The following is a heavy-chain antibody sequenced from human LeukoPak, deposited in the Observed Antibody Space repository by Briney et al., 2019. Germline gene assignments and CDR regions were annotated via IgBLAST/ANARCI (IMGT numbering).Heavy chain of an antibody. V-gene: IGHV3-48*01. CDR3: AKMAIVGNWFDP. D-gene: IGHD5-12*01. Sequence: GGSLRLSCAASGFSFTSYSINWVRQAPGKGLEWVSYISRDSSNIYYVDSVKGRFTISRDNSKNTLYLQMNSLRAEDTAVYYCAKMAIVGNWFDPWGQGTLVTVSS. CDR1: GFSFTSYS. J-gene: IGHJ5*02. CDR2: ISRDSSNI.